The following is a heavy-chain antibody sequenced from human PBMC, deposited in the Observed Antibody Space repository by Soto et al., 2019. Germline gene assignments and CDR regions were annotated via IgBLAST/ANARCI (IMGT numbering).Heavy chain of an antibody. D-gene: IGHD3-3*01. Sequence: PGGSLRLSCAASGFTVSTKYMSWVRQAPGKGLEWVSVICSGGSTYYADSVKGRFTISRDNSKNTLYLQMNSLRAEDTAVYYCAKDRAAVLRFLEWSKNSEFDYWGQGTLVTVSS. CDR2: ICSGGST. V-gene: IGHV3-53*01. J-gene: IGHJ4*02. CDR3: AKDRAAVLRFLEWSKNSEFDY. CDR1: GFTVSTKY.